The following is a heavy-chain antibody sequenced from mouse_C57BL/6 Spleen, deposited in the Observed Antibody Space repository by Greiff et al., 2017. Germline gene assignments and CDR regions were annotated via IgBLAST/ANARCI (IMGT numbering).Heavy chain of an antibody. D-gene: IGHD2-12*01. Sequence: QVQLQQPGAELVKPGASVKMSCKASGYTFTSYWITWVKQRPGQGLEWIGDIYPGSGSTNYNEKFKSKATLTVDTSSSTASMQLSSRTSEDSAVYYCAGSGYSENYAMDYWGQGTSVTVSS. CDR3: AGSGYSENYAMDY. J-gene: IGHJ4*01. V-gene: IGHV1-55*01. CDR2: IYPGSGST. CDR1: GYTFTSYW.